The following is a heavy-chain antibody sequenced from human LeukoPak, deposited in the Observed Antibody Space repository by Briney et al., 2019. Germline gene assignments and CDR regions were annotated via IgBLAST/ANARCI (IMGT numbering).Heavy chain of an antibody. Sequence: SVKVSCKASGGTFSSYAISRVRQAPGQGLEWMGGIIPIFGTANYAQKFQGRVTITADESTSTAYMELSSLRSEDTAVYYCARGGYSYASDFDYWGQGTLVTVSS. CDR3: ARGGYSYASDFDY. J-gene: IGHJ4*02. CDR2: IIPIFGTA. V-gene: IGHV1-69*01. D-gene: IGHD5-18*01. CDR1: GGTFSSYA.